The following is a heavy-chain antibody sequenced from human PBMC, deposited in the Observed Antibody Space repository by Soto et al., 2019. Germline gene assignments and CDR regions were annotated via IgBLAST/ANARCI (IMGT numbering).Heavy chain of an antibody. V-gene: IGHV4-39*01. D-gene: IGHD6-6*01. CDR1: GGSISSSSYY. J-gene: IGHJ6*03. CDR3: AGHPSRAARPASCYYYMDV. CDR2: IYYSGST. Sequence: QLQLQESGPGLVKPSETLSLTCTVSGGSISSSSYYWGWIRQPPGKGLEWIGSIYYSGSTYYNPFLRGRVTISVDTSKNQFCLKLSSVTAADTAVYYCAGHPSRAARPASCYYYMDVWGKGTTVTVSS.